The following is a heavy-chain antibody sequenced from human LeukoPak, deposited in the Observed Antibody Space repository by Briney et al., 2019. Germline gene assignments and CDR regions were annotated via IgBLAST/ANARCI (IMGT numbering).Heavy chain of an antibody. CDR2: ITGHSSTI. D-gene: IGHD3-22*01. V-gene: IGHV3-48*04. CDR1: GFTFSSYS. J-gene: IGHJ4*02. Sequence: AGGSLRLSCAASGFTFSSYSMNWVRQAPGKGLEGVSYITGHSSTIYYADSVKGRFTISRDNARNSLYLQMNSLRAEDTAVYYCAKAYYDSGGFHWGQGTLVTVSS. CDR3: AKAYYDSGGFH.